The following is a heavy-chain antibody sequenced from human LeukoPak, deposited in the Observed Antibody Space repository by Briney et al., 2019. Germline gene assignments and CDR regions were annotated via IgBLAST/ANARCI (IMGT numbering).Heavy chain of an antibody. V-gene: IGHV5-51*01. CDR2: IYPGDSDT. Sequence: GESLKISCKGSGYSFTSYWIGWVRQMPGKGLEWMGIIYPGDSDTRYSPSFQGQVTISADKSISTAYLQWSSLKASDTAMYYCARRTRLGSYCSGGSCYNVHYYYGMDVWGQGTTVTVSS. CDR3: ARRTRLGSYCSGGSCYNVHYYYGMDV. J-gene: IGHJ6*02. D-gene: IGHD2-15*01. CDR1: GYSFTSYW.